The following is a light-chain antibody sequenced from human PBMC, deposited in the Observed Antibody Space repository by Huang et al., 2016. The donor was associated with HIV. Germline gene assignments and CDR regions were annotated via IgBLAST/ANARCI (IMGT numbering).Light chain of an antibody. Sequence: DIMLTQSPASLAVSLGERATLTCRSSRSLLYASNGKNFLAWYQQRPGQPPNLLMYLASVRESGVPERFTGGGSGTEFTLTIASLQAEDVAVYYCQQFYSMPYTFGQGTRLEI. V-gene: IGKV4-1*01. CDR1: RSLLYASNGKNF. CDR3: QQFYSMPYT. CDR2: LAS. J-gene: IGKJ2*01.